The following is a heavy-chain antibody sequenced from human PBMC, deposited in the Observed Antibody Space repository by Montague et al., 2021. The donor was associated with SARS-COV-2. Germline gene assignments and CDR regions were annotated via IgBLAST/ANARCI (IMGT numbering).Heavy chain of an antibody. V-gene: IGHV4-34*01. J-gene: IGHJ5*02. Sequence: SETLSLTCAVYGGSFSSYYWSWIRQPPGKGLEWIGEINHSGSTNYNPSLKSRVTTSVDTSKNQFSLKLSSVTAADTAVYYCARERYSFSLTRGSTWFDPWGQGTLVTVSS. CDR3: ARERYSFSLTRGSTWFDP. CDR2: INHSGST. CDR1: GGSFSSYY. D-gene: IGHD3-9*01.